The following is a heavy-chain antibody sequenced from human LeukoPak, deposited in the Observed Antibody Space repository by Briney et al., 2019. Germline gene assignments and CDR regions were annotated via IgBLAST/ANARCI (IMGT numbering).Heavy chain of an antibody. V-gene: IGHV1-2*02. J-gene: IGHJ4*02. CDR3: ARVKGVAAAGLDY. Sequence: ASVKVSCKASGYTFTGYNIHWVRQAPGQGLEWMGWINPNSGDTNHAQKFQGRVTMTRDTSISTAYMEVSRLTSDGTAVYYCARVKGVAAAGLDYWGQGTLVTASS. CDR1: GYTFTGYN. CDR2: INPNSGDT. D-gene: IGHD6-13*01.